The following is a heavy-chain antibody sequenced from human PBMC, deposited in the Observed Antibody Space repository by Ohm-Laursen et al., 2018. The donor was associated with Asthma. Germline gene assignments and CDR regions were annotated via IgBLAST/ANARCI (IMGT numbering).Heavy chain of an antibody. D-gene: IGHD3-16*01. Sequence: SLRLSCAASGFKFSSYSMNWVRQAPGKGLEWVSSLSSSSTYIHYADSVKGRFTISRDNSKNTLYLQMNSLRAEDTAVYYCAKGTVTFYYYYGMDVWGQGTTVTVSS. CDR2: LSSSSTYI. CDR3: AKGTVTFYYYYGMDV. CDR1: GFKFSSYS. V-gene: IGHV3-21*01. J-gene: IGHJ6*02.